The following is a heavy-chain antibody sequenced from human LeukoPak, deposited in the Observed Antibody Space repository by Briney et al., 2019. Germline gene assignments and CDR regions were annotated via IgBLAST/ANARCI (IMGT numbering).Heavy chain of an antibody. CDR1: GFTFGNHE. CDR2: ISSVSSTI. J-gene: IGHJ4*02. Sequence: GGSLRLSCRASGFTFGNHEMNWVRQAPGKGLEWISYISSVSSTIYYADSVKGRFTISRDNVKNTLYLQMNSLRIEDTAVYYCARDVPSAWGTLNYWGQGTLVTVSS. V-gene: IGHV3-48*03. D-gene: IGHD3-16*01. CDR3: ARDVPSAWGTLNY.